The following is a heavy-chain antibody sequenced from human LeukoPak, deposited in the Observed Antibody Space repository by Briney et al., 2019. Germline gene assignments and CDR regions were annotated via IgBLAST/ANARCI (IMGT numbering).Heavy chain of an antibody. Sequence: SETLSLTCTVSGGSISSYYWSWIRQPPGKGLEWIGYIYYSGSTNYNPSLKSRVTISVDTSKNQFSLKLSSVTAADTAVYYCARVECLGGGSCYSAYWGQGTQVTVSS. V-gene: IGHV4-59*01. CDR2: IYYSGST. J-gene: IGHJ4*02. CDR1: GGSISSYY. CDR3: ARVECLGGGSCYSAY. D-gene: IGHD2-15*01.